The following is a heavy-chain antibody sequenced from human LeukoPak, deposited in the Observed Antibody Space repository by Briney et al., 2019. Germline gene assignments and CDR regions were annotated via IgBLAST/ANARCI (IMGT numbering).Heavy chain of an antibody. V-gene: IGHV1-46*01. CDR2: INPSGGST. D-gene: IGHD1-26*01. J-gene: IGHJ4*02. CDR3: ARDALYSGSYWGYFDY. Sequence: ASVKVSFKASGYTFTSYYMHWVRQAPGQGLEWMGIINPSGGSTSYAQKFQGRVTMTRDTSTSTVYMELSSLRSEDTAVYYCARDALYSGSYWGYFDYWGQGTLVTVSS. CDR1: GYTFTSYY.